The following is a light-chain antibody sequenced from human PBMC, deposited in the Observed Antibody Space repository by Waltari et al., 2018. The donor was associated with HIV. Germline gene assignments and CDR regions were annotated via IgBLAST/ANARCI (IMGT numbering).Light chain of an antibody. V-gene: IGLV1-47*01. CDR2: RSD. Sequence: QSVLTQPPSASGTPGQSVSISCSGSRSNIGSNYVYWYQHLPGTNPKVVIDRSDRRPSGVPDRFSGSNSVTSASLASGGLRSEDEAHYYCASWDDNLSGWVFGGGTKLTVL. J-gene: IGLJ3*02. CDR3: ASWDDNLSGWV. CDR1: RSNIGSNY.